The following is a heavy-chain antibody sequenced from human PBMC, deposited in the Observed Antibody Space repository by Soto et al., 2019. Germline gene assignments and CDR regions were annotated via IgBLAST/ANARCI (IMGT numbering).Heavy chain of an antibody. V-gene: IGHV4-34*01. J-gene: IGHJ5*02. CDR1: GGSFSGYY. D-gene: IGHD2-15*01. Sequence: QVQLQQWGAGLLKPSETLSLTCAVYGGSFSGYYWSWIRQPPGKGLEWIGEINHSGSTNYNPSLKSRVTISVDTSKNQFSLKLSSVTAADTAVYYCARAGPGQSNDCSGGSCYARSWFDPWGQGTLVTVPS. CDR3: ARAGPGQSNDCSGGSCYARSWFDP. CDR2: INHSGST.